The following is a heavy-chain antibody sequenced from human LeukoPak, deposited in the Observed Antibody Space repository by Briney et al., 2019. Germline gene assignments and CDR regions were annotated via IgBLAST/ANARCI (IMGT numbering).Heavy chain of an antibody. Sequence: GGSLRLSCTTSGFTFGDYAMRWFRQAPGKGLEWVGFIRSKAYGGTTEYAASVKGRFTISRDDAKSIAYLQMNSLKAEDTGVYYCIRGSLTTVGDYWGQGTLVTVSS. CDR2: IRSKAYGGTT. D-gene: IGHD4-23*01. CDR1: GFTFGDYA. CDR3: IRGSLTTVGDY. J-gene: IGHJ4*02. V-gene: IGHV3-49*03.